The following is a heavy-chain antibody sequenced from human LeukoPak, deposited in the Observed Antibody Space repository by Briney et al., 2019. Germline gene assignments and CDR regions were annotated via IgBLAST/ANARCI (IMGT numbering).Heavy chain of an antibody. CDR1: GFTFSSYA. CDR3: ARASTPYYDFWSGYPNPYYYYGMDV. CDR2: ISYDGSNK. D-gene: IGHD3-3*01. V-gene: IGHV3-30-3*01. J-gene: IGHJ6*02. Sequence: GGSLRLSCAASGFTFSSYAMHWVRQAPGKGLEWVAVISYDGSNKYYADSVKGRFTISRDNSKNTLYLQMNSLRAEGTAVYYCARASTPYYDFWSGYPNPYYYYGMDVWGQGTTVTVSS.